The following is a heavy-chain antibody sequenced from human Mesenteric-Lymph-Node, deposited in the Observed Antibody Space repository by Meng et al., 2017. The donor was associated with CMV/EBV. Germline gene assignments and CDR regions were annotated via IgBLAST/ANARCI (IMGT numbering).Heavy chain of an antibody. J-gene: IGHJ3*02. CDR3: ARGLRYCSSTSCYPDAFDI. Sequence: SCGASRFSFKDYEMMWVRQPPGKGLEWVAKIKQGGSEKYYVDSVKGRFTISRDNAKNSLYLQMNSLRAEDTAVYYCARGLRYCSSTSCYPDAFDIWGQGTMVTVSS. V-gene: IGHV3-7*01. CDR1: RFSFKDYE. D-gene: IGHD2-2*01. CDR2: IKQGGSEK.